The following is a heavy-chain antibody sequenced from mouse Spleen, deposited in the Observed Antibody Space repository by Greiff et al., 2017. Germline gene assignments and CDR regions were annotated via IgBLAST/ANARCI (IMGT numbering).Heavy chain of an antibody. CDR2: IYPGSGNT. J-gene: IGHJ3*01. CDR3: ARGKGAYYRSAWFAY. Sequence: VQRVESGAELVRPGASVKLSCKASGYTFTDYYINWVKQRPGQGLEWIARIYPGSGNTYYNEKFKGKATLTAEKSSSTAYMQLSSLTSEDSAVYFCARGKGAYYRSAWFAYWGQGTLVTVSA. D-gene: IGHD2-14*01. V-gene: IGHV1-76*01. CDR1: GYTFTDYY.